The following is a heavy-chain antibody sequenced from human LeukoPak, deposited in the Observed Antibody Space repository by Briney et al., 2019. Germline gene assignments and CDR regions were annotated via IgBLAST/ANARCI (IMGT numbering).Heavy chain of an antibody. Sequence: PSETLSLTCTVSGGSISSSSYYWGWIRQPPGKGLEWIGQIIHSGSTKYNPSLNGRVTMSVDTSKNQFSLKLTSVTAADTAVYYCARGAPGYWGQGTLVTVSS. D-gene: IGHD4/OR15-4a*01. CDR1: GGSISSSSYY. CDR2: IIHSGST. CDR3: ARGAPGY. V-gene: IGHV4-39*01. J-gene: IGHJ4*02.